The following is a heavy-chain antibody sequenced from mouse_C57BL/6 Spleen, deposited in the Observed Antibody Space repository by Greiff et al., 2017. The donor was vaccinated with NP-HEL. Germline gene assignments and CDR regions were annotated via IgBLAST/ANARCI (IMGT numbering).Heavy chain of an antibody. CDR2: IYPGNSDT. CDR1: GYTFTSYW. Sequence: VHVKQSGTVLARPGASVKMSCKTSGYTFTSYWMHWVKQRPGQGLEWIGAIYPGNSDTSYNQKFKGKAKLTAVTSASTAYMELSSLTNEDSAVYYCTRAPLAHGDFDYWGQGTTLTVSS. D-gene: IGHD6-1*01. CDR3: TRAPLAHGDFDY. J-gene: IGHJ2*01. V-gene: IGHV1-5*01.